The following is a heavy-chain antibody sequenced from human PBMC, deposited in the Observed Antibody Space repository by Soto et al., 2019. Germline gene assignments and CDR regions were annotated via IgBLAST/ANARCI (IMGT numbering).Heavy chain of an antibody. CDR3: VRLGFGAAPAHVDV. Sequence: SETLSLTCTGSGGSISSYYWSWIRQPPGKGLEWIGYVHDSWGSHYNPSLKSRVAISLDTSKSQFSLKLTSVTATDTAVYYCVRLGFGAAPAHVDVWAQRNTVPVSS. CDR2: VHDSWGS. D-gene: IGHD3-10*01. V-gene: IGHV4-59*08. CDR1: GGSISSYY. J-gene: IGHJ6*02.